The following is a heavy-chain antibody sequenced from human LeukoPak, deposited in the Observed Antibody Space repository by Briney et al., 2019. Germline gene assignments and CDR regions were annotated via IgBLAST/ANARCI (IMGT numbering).Heavy chain of an antibody. V-gene: IGHV5-51*01. J-gene: IGHJ4*02. CDR2: IYPGGSDT. CDR3: ARQDRCSSTSCLPRY. Sequence: GESLKISCKGSGYSFTSYWIGWVRQMPGKGLEWMGIIYPGGSDTRYSPSFQGQVTISADKSISTAYLQWSSLKASDTAMYYCARQDRCSSTSCLPRYWGQGTLVTVSS. CDR1: GYSFTSYW. D-gene: IGHD2-2*01.